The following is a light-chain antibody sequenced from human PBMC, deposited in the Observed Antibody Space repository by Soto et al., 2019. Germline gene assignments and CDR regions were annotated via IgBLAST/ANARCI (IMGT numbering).Light chain of an antibody. CDR2: EVS. J-gene: IGLJ2*01. Sequence: QSALTQPASVSGSPGQSITISCTGTSSDVGNYNLVSWYQQHPGKAPKLIIYEVSERPSGVSNRFSGSKSGNTASLTISGLQAEDEADYHCCAYAGHNVFDVFGGGTKVTVL. CDR3: CAYAGHNVFDV. V-gene: IGLV2-23*02. CDR1: SSDVGNYNL.